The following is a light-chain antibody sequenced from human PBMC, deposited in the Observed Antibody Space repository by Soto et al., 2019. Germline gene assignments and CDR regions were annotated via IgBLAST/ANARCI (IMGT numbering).Light chain of an antibody. V-gene: IGLV2-23*02. Sequence: QSALTQPASVSGSPGQSITISCSGTSSDIGTYDHVAWFQQFPGKTPKLMIYSVSNRPSGVSYRFSGSKSGNTASLTISGLQAEDEADYYCISYAGSSIWVFGGGTKLTVL. J-gene: IGLJ3*02. CDR1: SSDIGTYDH. CDR2: SVS. CDR3: ISYAGSSIWV.